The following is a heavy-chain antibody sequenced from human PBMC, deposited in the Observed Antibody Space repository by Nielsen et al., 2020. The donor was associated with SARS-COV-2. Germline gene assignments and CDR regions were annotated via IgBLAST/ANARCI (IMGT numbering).Heavy chain of an antibody. J-gene: IGHJ4*02. Sequence: GESLKIPCKGSGYSSGYSFTTYCIACARQMPGKGLEWMGNVHLGDSDTRYSPSFQGQVTISADKSISTAYLQWSSLKASDTAMYYCARVIGSSAWADYWGQGTLVSVSA. CDR3: ARVIGSSAWADY. D-gene: IGHD2-2*01. CDR2: VHLGDSDT. V-gene: IGHV5-51*01. CDR1: GYSSGYSFTTYC.